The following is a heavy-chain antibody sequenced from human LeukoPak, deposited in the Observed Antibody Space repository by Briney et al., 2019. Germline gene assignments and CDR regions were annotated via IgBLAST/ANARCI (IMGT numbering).Heavy chain of an antibody. CDR3: ARERLPFGDYDPFDY. D-gene: IGHD4-17*01. V-gene: IGHV3-48*04. CDR1: GFTFSSYA. CDR2: ISSSGSTI. Sequence: PGGSLRLSCAASGFTFSSYAMSWVRQAPGKGLEWVSYISSSGSTIYYADSVKGRFTISRDNAKNSLYLQMNSLRAEDTAVYYCARERLPFGDYDPFDYWGQGTLVTVSS. J-gene: IGHJ4*02.